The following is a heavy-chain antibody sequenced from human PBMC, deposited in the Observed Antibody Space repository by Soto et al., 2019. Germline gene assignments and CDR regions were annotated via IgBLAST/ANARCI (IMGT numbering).Heavy chain of an antibody. D-gene: IGHD2-2*01. CDR1: GGTFSSYA. V-gene: IGHV1-69*01. Sequence: QVQLVQSGAEVKKPGSSVKVSCKASGGTFSSYAISWVRQAPGQGLEWMGGIIPIFGTANYEQKFQGRVTMTADESTSTAYMELSSLRSEDTAVYYCARVGGADGSSTSCSLDYWGQGTLVTVSS. CDR3: ARVGGADGSSTSCSLDY. CDR2: IIPIFGTA. J-gene: IGHJ4*02.